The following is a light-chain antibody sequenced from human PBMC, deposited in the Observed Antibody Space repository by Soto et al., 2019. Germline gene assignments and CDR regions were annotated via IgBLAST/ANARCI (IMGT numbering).Light chain of an antibody. CDR3: QQYNKYPWT. Sequence: DIQMTRSPSSRSASVGARVTITGRASQTISRCMAWYQQKPGKAPKLLIYTASTLQSGVPSRFSGSGSGTDFTLTISSLQSDDFAAYYCQQYNKYPWTFGQGTKVDIK. CDR2: TAS. CDR1: QTISRC. V-gene: IGKV1-5*01. J-gene: IGKJ1*01.